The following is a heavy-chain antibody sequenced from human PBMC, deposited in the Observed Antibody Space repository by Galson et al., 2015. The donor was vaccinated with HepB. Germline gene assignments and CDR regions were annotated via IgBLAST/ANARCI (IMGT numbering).Heavy chain of an antibody. Sequence: SVKVSCKASGGTFSSYAISWVRQAPGQGLEWMGGIIPILGIANYAQKFQGRVTITADKSTSTAYMELSSLRSEDTAVYYCARDMGGPASFDYWGQGTLVTVSS. CDR2: IIPILGIA. CDR1: GGTFSSYA. J-gene: IGHJ4*02. V-gene: IGHV1-69*10. D-gene: IGHD3-16*01. CDR3: ARDMGGPASFDY.